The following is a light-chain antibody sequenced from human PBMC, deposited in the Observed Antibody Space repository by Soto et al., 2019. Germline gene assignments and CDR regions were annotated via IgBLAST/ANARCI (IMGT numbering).Light chain of an antibody. J-gene: IGLJ1*01. CDR1: SSDVGGYNY. CDR3: SSYTSIDTWV. CDR2: DVS. V-gene: IGLV2-14*03. Sequence: SALTQPASVSGSPGQSITITCTGTSSDVGGYNYVSWYQQHPGKAPKVLISDVSNRPSGISNRFSGSKSGNTASLTISGLQAEDEADYYCSSYTSIDTWVFGTGTKLTVL.